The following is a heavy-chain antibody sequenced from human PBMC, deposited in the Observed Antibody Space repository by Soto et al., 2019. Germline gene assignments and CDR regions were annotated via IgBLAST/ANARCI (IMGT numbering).Heavy chain of an antibody. CDR3: ARDCNYYYGMDV. Sequence: ESGGGLVQPGGSLRLSCAASGFTFSSYSMNWVRQAPGKGLEWVSYISSSSSTIYYADSVKGRFIISRDNAKTSLYLQMNSLRDEYTAVYYCARDCNYYYGMDVWGQGTTVTVSS. CDR2: ISSSSSTI. D-gene: IGHD2-15*01. CDR1: GFTFSSYS. V-gene: IGHV3-48*02. J-gene: IGHJ6*02.